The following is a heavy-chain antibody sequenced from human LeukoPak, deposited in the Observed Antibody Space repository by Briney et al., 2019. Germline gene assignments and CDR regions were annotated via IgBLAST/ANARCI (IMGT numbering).Heavy chain of an antibody. CDR1: GFTFRNLG. D-gene: IGHD5-12*01. Sequence: GGSLRLSCAASGFTFRNLGMHWVRQAPGKGLEWVAFIRYDGSNTYYADSVKGRFTISRDNSKNTLYLQMNSLRPEDTSIFYCAKGGGYEAQYYYYYLDVWGKGTTVTISS. V-gene: IGHV3-30*02. CDR2: IRYDGSNT. J-gene: IGHJ6*03. CDR3: AKGGGYEAQYYYYYLDV.